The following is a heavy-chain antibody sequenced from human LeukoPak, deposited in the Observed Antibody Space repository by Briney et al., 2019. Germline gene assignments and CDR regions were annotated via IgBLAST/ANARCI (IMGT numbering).Heavy chain of an antibody. CDR2: ISHDGINK. CDR1: GITLSDYG. J-gene: IGHJ6*02. V-gene: IGHV3-30*03. CDR3: ARDHFGVVIRHLGYYYHGMDV. Sequence: GGSLRLSCTVSGITLSDYGIHWVRKVPGKGLEWVTFISHDGINKYYVDSVKGRFTISRDTSKNTVYLHVSGLRAEDTAVYYCARDHFGVVIRHLGYYYHGMDVWGQGTTVTVSS. D-gene: IGHD3-3*01.